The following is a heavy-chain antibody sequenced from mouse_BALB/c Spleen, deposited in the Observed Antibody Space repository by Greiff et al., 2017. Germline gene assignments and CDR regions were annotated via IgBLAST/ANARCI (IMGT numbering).Heavy chain of an antibody. V-gene: IGHV3-6*02. D-gene: IGHD2-3*01. Sequence: DVKLVESGPGLVKPSQSLSLTCSVTGYSITSGYYWNWIRQFPGNKLEWMGYISYDGSNNYNPSLKNRISITRDTSKNQFFLKLNSVTTEDTATYYCARIYDGYSWFAYWGQGTLVTVSA. CDR3: ARIYDGYSWFAY. CDR2: ISYDGSN. J-gene: IGHJ3*01. CDR1: GYSITSGYY.